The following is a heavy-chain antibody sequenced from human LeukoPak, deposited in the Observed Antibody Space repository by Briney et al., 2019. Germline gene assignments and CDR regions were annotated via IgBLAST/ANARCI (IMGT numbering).Heavy chain of an antibody. CDR2: STGSGGTT. Sequence: GGSLRLSCAAYGFTFSSYAMTWVRQAPGRGLEWVSASTGSGGTTYYADSVMGRFTISRDNSKNTLYLQMNSLRAEDTAVYYCAKLQSDGLRTYYGMDVWGQGTTVTVSS. CDR1: GFTFSSYA. V-gene: IGHV3-23*01. J-gene: IGHJ6*02. CDR3: AKLQSDGLRTYYGMDV. D-gene: IGHD4-17*01.